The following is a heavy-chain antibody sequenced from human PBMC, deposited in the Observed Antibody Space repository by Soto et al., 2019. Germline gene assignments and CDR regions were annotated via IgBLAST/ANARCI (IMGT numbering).Heavy chain of an antibody. CDR1: HESFRAYY. J-gene: IGHJ6*02. CDR3: ARARSSVPSRRGIGYYGMDV. Sequence: QVQLQQWGAGLLKPSETLSLTCVVSHESFRAYYWSWVRQPPGKGLEWIGEINDSGNSHSNPSLKSRVTMSVDMSKNQFSLNLSSVTAADTAVYYCARARSSVPSRRGIGYYGMDVWGQGTTVTVSS. V-gene: IGHV4-34*01. D-gene: IGHD3-10*01. CDR2: INDSGNS.